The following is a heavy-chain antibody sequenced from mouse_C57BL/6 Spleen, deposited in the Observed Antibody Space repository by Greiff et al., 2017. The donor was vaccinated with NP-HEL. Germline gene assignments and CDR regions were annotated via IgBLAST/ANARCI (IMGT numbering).Heavy chain of an antibody. CDR3: ARGLFAYYSNTGNFDV. J-gene: IGHJ1*03. V-gene: IGHV5-4*03. Sequence: EVMLVESGGGLVKPGGSLKLSCAASGFTFSSYAMSWVRQTPEKRLEWVATISDGGSYTYYPDNVKGRFTISRDNAKNNLYLQMSHLKSEDTAMYFCARGLFAYYSNTGNFDVWGTGTTVTVSS. CDR2: ISDGGSYT. CDR1: GFTFSSYA. D-gene: IGHD2-5*01.